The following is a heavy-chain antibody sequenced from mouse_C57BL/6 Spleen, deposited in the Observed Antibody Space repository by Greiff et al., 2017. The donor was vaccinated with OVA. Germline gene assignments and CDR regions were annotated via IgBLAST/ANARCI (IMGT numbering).Heavy chain of an antibody. CDR3: VWFCGIYSDYYAMDY. D-gene: IGHD1-1*02. CDR2: ISSGGSYT. Sequence: EVMLVESGGDLVKPGGSLKLSCAASGFTFSSYGMSWVRQTPDKRLEWVGTISSGGSYTYYPDSVKGRFTISRDKAKNTPYLQMSSLKSEDTSMDSCVWFCGIYSDYYAMDYWGQGTSVTVSA. CDR1: GFTFSSYG. J-gene: IGHJ4*01. V-gene: IGHV5-6*01.